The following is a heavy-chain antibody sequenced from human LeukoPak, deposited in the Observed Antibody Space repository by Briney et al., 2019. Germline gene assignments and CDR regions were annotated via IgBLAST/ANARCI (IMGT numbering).Heavy chain of an antibody. CDR1: GYTFTGYY. D-gene: IGHD2-15*01. Sequence: ASVTVSCTASGYTFTGYYIHWVRQAPGQGLEWMGWINPNSGGTNYAQKFQGWVTMTRDTSISTAYMELSRLRSDDTAVYYCARDPVCSGGSCYVGNFDYWGQGTLVTVSS. CDR3: ARDPVCSGGSCYVGNFDY. CDR2: INPNSGGT. J-gene: IGHJ4*02. V-gene: IGHV1-2*04.